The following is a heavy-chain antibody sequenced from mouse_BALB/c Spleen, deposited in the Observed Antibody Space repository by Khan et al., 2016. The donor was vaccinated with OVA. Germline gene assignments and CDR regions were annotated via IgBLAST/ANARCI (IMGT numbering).Heavy chain of an antibody. CDR3: ARGYYGDPFAY. D-gene: IGHD2-13*01. CDR1: GFTFSDSY. V-gene: IGHV5-4*02. J-gene: IGHJ3*01. CDR2: ISDGGSYN. Sequence: EVELVESGGGLVKPGGSLKLSCAASGFTFSDSYMYWVRQTPEKRLEWVATISDGGSYNYSSDSVTGRFTISRVEVKNNLYLQMSSLKSEDTAMYYCARGYYGDPFAYWGQGTLVTVSA.